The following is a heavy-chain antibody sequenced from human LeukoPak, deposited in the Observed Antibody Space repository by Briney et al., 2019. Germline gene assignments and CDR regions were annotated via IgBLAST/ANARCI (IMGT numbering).Heavy chain of an antibody. D-gene: IGHD2-2*01. CDR3: ARDLPNCCSASCYLGFGDYYYYYYGMDV. Sequence: GGSLRLSCAASGFTFSSYSMNWVRQAPGKGLEWVSSISSSSTYIYYADSVKGRFTISRDNAKNSLYLQMNSLRAGDTTVYYCARDLPNCCSASCYLGFGDYYYYYYGMDVWGQGTTVTVSS. J-gene: IGHJ6*02. V-gene: IGHV3-21*01. CDR1: GFTFSSYS. CDR2: ISSSSTYI.